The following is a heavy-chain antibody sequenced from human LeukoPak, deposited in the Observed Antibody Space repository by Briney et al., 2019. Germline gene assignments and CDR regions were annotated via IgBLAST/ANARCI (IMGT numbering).Heavy chain of an antibody. V-gene: IGHV3-48*03. CDR1: GFTFSSYE. CDR3: AKSLLGSGWYSPDYYYYYMDV. J-gene: IGHJ6*03. Sequence: AGGSLRLSCAASGFTFSSYEMNWVRQAPGKGLEWVSYISSSGSTIYYADSVKGRFTISRDNSKNTLYLQMNSLRAEDTAVYYCAKSLLGSGWYSPDYYYYYMDVWGKGTTVTVSS. CDR2: ISSSGSTI. D-gene: IGHD6-19*01.